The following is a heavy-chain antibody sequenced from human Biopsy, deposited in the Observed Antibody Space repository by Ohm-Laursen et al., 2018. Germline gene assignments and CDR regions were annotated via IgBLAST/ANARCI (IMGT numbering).Heavy chain of an antibody. CDR3: AKDNLPPARGPLNYYFYGMDV. V-gene: IGHV4-61*01. J-gene: IGHJ6*02. CDR2: IFYSGTT. D-gene: IGHD3-16*02. Sequence: SDTLSLTCIVSGDSVNTYNFYWTWIRQSPGKGLEWIGHIFYSGTTKYNPSLERRGHISLDTAKNQFSLKLRSVTAADTALYYCAKDNLPPARGPLNYYFYGMDVWGQGTTVTVS. CDR1: GDSVNTYNFY.